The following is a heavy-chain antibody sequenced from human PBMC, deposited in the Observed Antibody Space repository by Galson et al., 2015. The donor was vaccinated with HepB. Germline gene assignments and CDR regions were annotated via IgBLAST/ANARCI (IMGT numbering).Heavy chain of an antibody. CDR2: IIPILGIA. Sequence: SCKASGGTFSSYAINWVRQAPGQGLEWMGRIIPILGIANYAQKFQGRVTITADKSTSTAYMELSSLRSEDTAVYYCARAFKDIVVVPAAPPSDYYYYYMDVWGKGTTVTVSS. V-gene: IGHV1-69*04. CDR3: ARAFKDIVVVPAAPPSDYYYYYMDV. J-gene: IGHJ6*03. CDR1: GGTFSSYA. D-gene: IGHD2-2*01.